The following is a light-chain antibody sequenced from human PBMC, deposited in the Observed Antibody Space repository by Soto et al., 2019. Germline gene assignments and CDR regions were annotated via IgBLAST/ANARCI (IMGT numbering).Light chain of an antibody. J-gene: IGKJ4*01. CDR2: KAS. CDR3: QQYNAYPLT. Sequence: DIPMTQSPSTLSASVGDRVTITCRASQTINSWLAWYQQKPGKAPKLLMYKASTLESGVPFRFSGSGSGTEFTLTISSLQPDDFATYYCQQYNAYPLTFGGGTKVEI. V-gene: IGKV1-5*03. CDR1: QTINSW.